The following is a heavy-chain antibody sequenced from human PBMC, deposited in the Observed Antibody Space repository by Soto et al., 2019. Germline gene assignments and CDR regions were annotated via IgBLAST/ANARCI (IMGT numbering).Heavy chain of an antibody. V-gene: IGHV5-10-1*01. Sequence: GESLKISFKGSGYSFTSYWISWVRQMPGKGLEWMGRIDPSDSYTNYSPSFQGHVTISADKSISTAYLQWSSLKASDTAMYYCARLPKQWPHFDYWGQGTLVTVSS. J-gene: IGHJ4*02. CDR2: IDPSDSYT. CDR3: ARLPKQWPHFDY. D-gene: IGHD6-19*01. CDR1: GYSFTSYW.